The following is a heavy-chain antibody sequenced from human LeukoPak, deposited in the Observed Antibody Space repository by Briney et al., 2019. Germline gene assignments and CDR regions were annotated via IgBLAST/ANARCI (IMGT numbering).Heavy chain of an antibody. D-gene: IGHD3-10*01. CDR1: GGTVSSYV. CDR3: ARDIYGVSGNLHWFDP. J-gene: IGHJ5*02. CDR2: IIAIFGTA. V-gene: IGHV1-69*13. Sequence: SVKVSCKASGGTVSSYVISWVRQAPGQGLEWMGGIIAIFGTANYAQKFQGRVTITADESTSTAYIELSSLRSEDTAVYYCARDIYGVSGNLHWFDPWGQGTLVTVSS.